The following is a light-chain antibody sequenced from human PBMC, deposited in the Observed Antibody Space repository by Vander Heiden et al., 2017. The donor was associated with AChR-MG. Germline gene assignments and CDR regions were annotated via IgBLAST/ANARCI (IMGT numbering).Light chain of an antibody. V-gene: IGKV3-20*01. CDR3: QQYGTSPFT. CDR1: QSVSNTY. CDR2: GAS. Sequence: IVLTQAPATLSLTPGQRATLSCRASQSVSNTYLAWYQQKPGHAPRLLISGASRRATGIPDRFSGSGSGTDFTLTITRLEPEDFAVYYCQQYGTSPFTFGPGTKVNI. J-gene: IGKJ3*01.